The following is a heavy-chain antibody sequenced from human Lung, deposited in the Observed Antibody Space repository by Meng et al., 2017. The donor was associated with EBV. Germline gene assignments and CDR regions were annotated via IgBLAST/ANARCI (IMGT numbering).Heavy chain of an antibody. Sequence: QGQLRRWAAGLLQPSGTLSPPCAVYGGSFSGSFSGYYWSWIRQAPGKGLEWIGEINDSGSTDCNPSLKSRLAISVDRSKSQFSLELSSVTAADTAVYYCARSTFDYWGQGTLVTVSS. CDR3: ARSTFDY. CDR1: GGSFSGSFSGYY. V-gene: IGHV4-34*01. J-gene: IGHJ4*02. D-gene: IGHD1-26*01. CDR2: INDSGST.